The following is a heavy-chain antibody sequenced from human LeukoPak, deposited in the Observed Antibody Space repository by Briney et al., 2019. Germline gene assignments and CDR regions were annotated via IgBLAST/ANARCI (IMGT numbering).Heavy chain of an antibody. J-gene: IGHJ4*02. D-gene: IGHD1-7*01. V-gene: IGHV3-23*01. CDR1: GFTFSSYA. CDR2: ISGSGTST. CDR3: AKDLSTGTMPFDY. Sequence: SGGSLRLSCAASGFTFSSYAMSWVRQAPGKELEWVSSISGSGTSTDYADSVKGRFTISGDNSKNTLYLQMNSLRAEDTAIYYCAKDLSTGTMPFDYWGQGTLVTVSS.